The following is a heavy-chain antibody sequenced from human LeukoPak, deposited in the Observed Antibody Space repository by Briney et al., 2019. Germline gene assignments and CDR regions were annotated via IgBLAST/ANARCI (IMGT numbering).Heavy chain of an antibody. Sequence: EASVKVSCKASGYTFTSYGISWVRQAPGQGLEWMGWISAYNGNTNHAQKLQGRVTMTTDTSTSTAYMELRSLRSDDTAVYYCARDTKRSRARWENLGIDPWGQGTLVTVSS. J-gene: IGHJ5*02. D-gene: IGHD3-16*01. CDR2: ISAYNGNT. CDR3: ARDTKRSRARWENLGIDP. CDR1: GYTFTSYG. V-gene: IGHV1-18*01.